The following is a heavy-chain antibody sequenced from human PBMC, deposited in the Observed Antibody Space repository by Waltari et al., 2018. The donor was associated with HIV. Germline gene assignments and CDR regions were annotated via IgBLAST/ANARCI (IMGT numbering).Heavy chain of an antibody. V-gene: IGHV3-7*01. J-gene: IGHJ4*02. CDR2: IKQDGSEK. Sequence: EVQLVESGGGLVQPGGSLTLSCAASGFTFSSYWMSWVRQAPGKGLEWVANIKQDGSEKYYVDSVKGRFTISRDNAKNSLYLQMNSLRAEDTAVYYCASSRDSSSWYCNYWGQGTLVTVSS. D-gene: IGHD6-13*01. CDR1: GFTFSSYW. CDR3: ASSRDSSSWYCNY.